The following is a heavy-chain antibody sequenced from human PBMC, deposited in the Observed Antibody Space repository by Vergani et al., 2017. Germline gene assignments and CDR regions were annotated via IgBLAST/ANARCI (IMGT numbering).Heavy chain of an antibody. CDR2: IYYSGST. Sequence: QVQLQESGPGLVKPSETLSLTCTVSGGSVSSGSYYWSWIRQPPGKGLEWIGYIYYSGSTNYNPSLKSRVTISVDTSKNQFSLKLSSVTAADTAVYYCARVGVRYDFWSGYSDWFDPWGQGTLVTVSS. CDR3: ARVGVRYDFWSGYSDWFDP. V-gene: IGHV4-61*01. D-gene: IGHD3-3*01. J-gene: IGHJ5*02. CDR1: GGSVSSGSYY.